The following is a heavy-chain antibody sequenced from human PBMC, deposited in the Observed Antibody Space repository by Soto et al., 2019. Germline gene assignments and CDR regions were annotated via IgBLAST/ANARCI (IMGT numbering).Heavy chain of an antibody. Sequence: SETLSLTCAVYGGSFSGYYWSWIRQPPGKGLEWIGEINHSGSTNYNPSLKSRVTISVDTSKNQFSLKLGSVTAADTAVYYCARPSAYYDSSGYSPVGYFDYWGQGTLVTVSS. CDR2: INHSGST. V-gene: IGHV4-34*01. D-gene: IGHD3-22*01. J-gene: IGHJ4*02. CDR3: ARPSAYYDSSGYSPVGYFDY. CDR1: GGSFSGYY.